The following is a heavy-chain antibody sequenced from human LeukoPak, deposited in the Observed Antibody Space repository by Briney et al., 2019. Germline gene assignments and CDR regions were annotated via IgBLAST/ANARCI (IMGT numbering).Heavy chain of an antibody. CDR3: ARSVTGYYPYYFDY. Sequence: SETLSLTCTVSGGSISSGGYYWSWIRQHPGKGLEWIGYIYYSGSTYYIPSLKSRVTISVDTSKNQFSLKLSSVTAADTAVYYCARSVTGYYPYYFDYWGQGTLVTVSS. CDR1: GGSISSGGYY. J-gene: IGHJ4*02. CDR2: IYYSGST. D-gene: IGHD3-9*01. V-gene: IGHV4-31*03.